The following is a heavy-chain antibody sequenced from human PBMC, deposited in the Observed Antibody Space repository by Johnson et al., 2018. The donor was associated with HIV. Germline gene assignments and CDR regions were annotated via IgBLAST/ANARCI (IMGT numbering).Heavy chain of an antibody. CDR3: ARGGYGEVFDI. CDR2: TSYDGSNK. Sequence: QVQLVESGGGVVQPGRSLRLSCRASGFTFSSHGLHWVRQAPGKGLEWVAVTSYDGSNKYYADSVKGRFTISRDNSKNTLYLQMNSLRAEDTAVYYCARGGYGEVFDIWGQGTMVTVSS. J-gene: IGHJ3*02. D-gene: IGHD4-17*01. V-gene: IGHV3-30*19. CDR1: GFTFSSHG.